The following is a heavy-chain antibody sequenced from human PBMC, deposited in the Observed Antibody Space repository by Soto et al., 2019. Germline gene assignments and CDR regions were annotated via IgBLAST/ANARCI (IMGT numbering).Heavy chain of an antibody. Sequence: GGSLRLSCAASGFTFSSYDLHWVRRAPGEGLEWVAAISYDGSNDYYADSVKGRFTISRDTSKDTLYLQMNSLRTEDTAIYSCAKVGRGYSSAWNFDHWGQGSLVTVSS. J-gene: IGHJ4*02. CDR1: GFTFSSYD. CDR2: ISYDGSND. CDR3: AKVGRGYSSAWNFDH. D-gene: IGHD6-25*01. V-gene: IGHV3-30*18.